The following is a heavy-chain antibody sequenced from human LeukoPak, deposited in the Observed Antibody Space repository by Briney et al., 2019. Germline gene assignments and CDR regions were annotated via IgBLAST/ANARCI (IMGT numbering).Heavy chain of an antibody. CDR2: IWHDGSKK. D-gene: IGHD3-9*01. V-gene: IGHV3-33*01. J-gene: IGHJ6*02. Sequence: GRSLRLSCAASGFTFSIYGFHWVRQAPGKGLEWVAVIWHDGSKKYYADSVEGRFTFSRDDSKNTLFLQLNSLRAEDTAVYYCTRDGYNNPYGMDVWGQGTTVTVSS. CDR3: TRDGYNNPYGMDV. CDR1: GFTFSIYG.